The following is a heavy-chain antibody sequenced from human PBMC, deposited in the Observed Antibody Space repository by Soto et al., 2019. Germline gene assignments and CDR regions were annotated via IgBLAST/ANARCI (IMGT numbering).Heavy chain of an antibody. V-gene: IGHV4-39*01. D-gene: IGHD3-10*01. Sequence: SETLSLTCTVSGGSISSSSYYWGWIRQPPGKGLEWIGSIYYSGSTYYNPSLKSRVTISVDKSKNQFSLKLSSVTAADTSVYYCARVYMVRGTIIRYFDYWGQGTLVTVSS. CDR2: IYYSGST. J-gene: IGHJ4*02. CDR1: GGSISSSSYY. CDR3: ARVYMVRGTIIRYFDY.